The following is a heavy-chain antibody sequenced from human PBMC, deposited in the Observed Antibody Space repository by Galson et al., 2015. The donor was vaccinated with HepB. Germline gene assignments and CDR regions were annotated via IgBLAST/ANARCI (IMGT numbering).Heavy chain of an antibody. Sequence: TLSLTCTVSGASISSGCYFWSWIRQHPGKGLEWIGYIYYRGSTYYNPSLKSGVPISVDQSKNQFSLKLRSVTAADTAVYYCARDWGSPGNWFDPWGQGTLVTVSS. CDR3: ARDWGSPGNWFDP. J-gene: IGHJ5*02. V-gene: IGHV4-31*03. CDR2: IYYRGST. D-gene: IGHD3-16*01. CDR1: GASISSGCYF.